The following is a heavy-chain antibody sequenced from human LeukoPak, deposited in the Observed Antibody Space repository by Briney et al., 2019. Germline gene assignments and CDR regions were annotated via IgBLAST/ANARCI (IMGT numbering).Heavy chain of an antibody. Sequence: GGSLRLSCAASGVTFRNAWMTWVRQAPGKGLAWVSLIYSDGVTQYADSVKGRFTISRDNSKNTLYLQMNSLRDEDTAVYFCARDRAEGKTWVEFDPWGQGTLVTVSS. CDR2: IYSDGVT. J-gene: IGHJ5*02. V-gene: IGHV3-53*05. CDR1: GVTFRNAW. CDR3: ARDRAEGKTWVEFDP.